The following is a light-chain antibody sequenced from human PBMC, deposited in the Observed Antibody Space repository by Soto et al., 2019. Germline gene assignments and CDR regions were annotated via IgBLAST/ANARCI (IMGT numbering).Light chain of an antibody. V-gene: IGKV3-11*01. CDR1: QRVNIY. Sequence: EIVLTQSPATLSLSLGDRATLSCTASQRVNIYLNWYQQKPGQAPKLLIYDTSVRATGIPARFSGSGSETDFTLTISSLESEDVAIYYCQQRSRPTWTFGPGTRV. CDR2: DTS. CDR3: QQRSRPTWT. J-gene: IGKJ1*01.